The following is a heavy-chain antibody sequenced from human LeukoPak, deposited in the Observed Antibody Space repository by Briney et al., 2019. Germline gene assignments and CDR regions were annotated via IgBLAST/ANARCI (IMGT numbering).Heavy chain of an antibody. Sequence: SSETLSLTCAVYGGSFSGYYWSWIRQPPGKGLEWIGEINHSGSTNYNPSLKSRVTISVDTSKNQFSLKLSSVTAADTAVYYCARGRQGIAVAGLDYWGQGTLVTVSS. V-gene: IGHV4-34*01. J-gene: IGHJ4*02. CDR1: GGSFSGYY. CDR3: ARGRQGIAVAGLDY. D-gene: IGHD6-19*01. CDR2: INHSGST.